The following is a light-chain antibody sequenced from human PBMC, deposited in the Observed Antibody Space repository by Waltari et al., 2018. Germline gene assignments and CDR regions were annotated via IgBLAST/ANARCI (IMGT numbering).Light chain of an antibody. CDR1: NIGTKS. CDR3: QVWDSSSDRV. J-gene: IGLJ3*02. Sequence: SYVLTQPSSVSVAPGETASITCGGDNIGTKSVHWYQQKSGQAPGLVIYDDSGRPSGSRERFSGSNSGNTATLTISRVEAGDEADYYCQVWDSSSDRVFGGETKLTVL. V-gene: IGLV3-21*04. CDR2: DDS.